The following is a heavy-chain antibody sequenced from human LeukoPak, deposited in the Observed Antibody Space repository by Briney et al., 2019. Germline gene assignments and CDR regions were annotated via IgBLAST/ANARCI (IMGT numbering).Heavy chain of an antibody. J-gene: IGHJ4*02. Sequence: RSSVKVSFKASGYTFTGYDMHWVRQAPGQGLEWMGWINPNSGGTNYAQKFQGRVTMTRDTSISTAYMELSRLRSDDTAVYYCARDGDIVVVPAATGLGYWGQGTLVTVSS. CDR2: INPNSGGT. D-gene: IGHD2-2*01. CDR1: GYTFTGYD. CDR3: ARDGDIVVVPAATGLGY. V-gene: IGHV1-2*02.